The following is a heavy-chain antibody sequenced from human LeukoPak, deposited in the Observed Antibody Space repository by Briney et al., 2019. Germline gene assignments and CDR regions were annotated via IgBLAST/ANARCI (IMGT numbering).Heavy chain of an antibody. J-gene: IGHJ4*02. CDR3: ARGITMIVVDIDY. CDR1: GFTFSSYS. Sequence: GGSLRLSCAASGFTFSSYSMNWVRQAPGKGLEGVSSISSSSSYIYYADSVRGRFTISRDNAKNSLYLQMNSLRAEDTAVYYCARGITMIVVDIDYWGQGTLVTVSS. V-gene: IGHV3-21*01. D-gene: IGHD3-22*01. CDR2: ISSSSSYI.